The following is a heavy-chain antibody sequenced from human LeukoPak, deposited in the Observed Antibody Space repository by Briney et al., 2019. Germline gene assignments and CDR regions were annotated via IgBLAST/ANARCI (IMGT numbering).Heavy chain of an antibody. V-gene: IGHV1-69*05. Sequence: SVKVSCKASGGTFSSYAISWVRQAPGQGLEWMGGIIPIFGTANYAQKFQGRVTITTDEATTTAYMELSSLRSEDTAVYYCARGEVATMTYYYYYMDVWGKGTTVTVSS. J-gene: IGHJ6*03. CDR1: GGTFSSYA. D-gene: IGHD5-12*01. CDR2: IIPIFGTA. CDR3: ARGEVATMTYYYYYMDV.